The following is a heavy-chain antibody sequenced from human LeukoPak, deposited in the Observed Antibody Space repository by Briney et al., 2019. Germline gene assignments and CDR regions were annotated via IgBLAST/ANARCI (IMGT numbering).Heavy chain of an antibody. CDR2: INHSGST. CDR3: ARGRGDV. Sequence: SETLSLTCAVYGGSFSGYYWSWIRQPPGKGLEWIGEINHSGSTNYNPSLKSRVTISVDTSKNQFSLKLSSVTAADTAVYYCARGRGDVWGLGTTVTVSS. CDR1: GGSFSGYY. V-gene: IGHV4-34*01. J-gene: IGHJ6*02. D-gene: IGHD5-24*01.